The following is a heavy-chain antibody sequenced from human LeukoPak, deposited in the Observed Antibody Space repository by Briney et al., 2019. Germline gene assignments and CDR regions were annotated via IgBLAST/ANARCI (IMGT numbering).Heavy chain of an antibody. J-gene: IGHJ4*02. CDR1: GGSINSYW. D-gene: IGHD3-16*02. CDR2: IYTTGRT. CDR3: ARAGYTITSYRFDY. Sequence: SETLTVICSVSGGSINSYWWSWIRQPAGQGLELIGRIYTTGRTNYNPSLKSRVSMSVDTSKNKFSLELRSVTAADTAVYFCARAGYTITSYRFDYWGPGALVTASP. V-gene: IGHV4-4*07.